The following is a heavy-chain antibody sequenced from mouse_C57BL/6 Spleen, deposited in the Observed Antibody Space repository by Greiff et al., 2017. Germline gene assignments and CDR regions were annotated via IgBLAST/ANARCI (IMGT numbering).Heavy chain of an antibody. Sequence: QVQLQQSGAELARPGASVKMSCKASGYTFTSYTMHWVKQRPGQGLEWIGYINPSSGYTKYNQKFKDKATLTADKSSSTAYMQLSSLTSEDSAVYDCARTSYYYGSSSDWYFDVWGTGTTVTVSS. J-gene: IGHJ1*03. D-gene: IGHD1-1*01. V-gene: IGHV1-4*01. CDR2: INPSSGYT. CDR3: ARTSYYYGSSSDWYFDV. CDR1: GYTFTSYT.